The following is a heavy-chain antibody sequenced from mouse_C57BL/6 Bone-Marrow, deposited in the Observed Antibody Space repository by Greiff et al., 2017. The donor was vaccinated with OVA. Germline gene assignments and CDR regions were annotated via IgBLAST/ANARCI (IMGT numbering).Heavy chain of an antibody. V-gene: IGHV1-81*01. D-gene: IGHD2-4*01. CDR3: ARWRLRRPAWFAY. Sequence: QVHVKQSGAELARPGASVKLSCKASGYTFTSYGISRVKQRTGQGLEWIGEIYPRSGNTYYNEKFKGKATLTADKSSSTAYMELRSLTSEDSAVYFCARWRLRRPAWFAYWGQGTLVTVSA. CDR1: GYTFTSYG. CDR2: IYPRSGNT. J-gene: IGHJ3*01.